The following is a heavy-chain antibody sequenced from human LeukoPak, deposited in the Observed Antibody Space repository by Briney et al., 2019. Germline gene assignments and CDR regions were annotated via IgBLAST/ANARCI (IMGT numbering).Heavy chain of an antibody. J-gene: IGHJ4*02. CDR1: GFTFNYYA. Sequence: GGSLRLSCAASGFTFNYYALSWIRQAPGKGLEWVSAASSSGGSTYYADSVKGRFTISRDNSKNTLYLQMNSLRAEDTAVYYCAKDGPYYDLSSGYPIDHWGQGTLVTVSS. D-gene: IGHD3-3*01. V-gene: IGHV3-23*01. CDR2: ASSSGGST. CDR3: AKDGPYYDLSSGYPIDH.